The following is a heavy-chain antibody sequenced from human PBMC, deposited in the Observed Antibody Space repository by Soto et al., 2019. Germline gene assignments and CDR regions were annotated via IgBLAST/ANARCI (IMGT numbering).Heavy chain of an antibody. CDR1: GGSISSSSYY. D-gene: IGHD1-1*01. V-gene: IGHV4-39*01. J-gene: IGHJ6*03. CDR2: IYYSGST. CDR3: ANVQKGYYYMDV. Sequence: PSETLSLTCTVSGGSISSSSYYWGWIRQPPGKGLEWIGSIYYSGSTYYNPSLKSRVTISVDTSKNQFSLKLSSVTAADTAVYYCANVQKGYYYMDVWGKGTTVTVSS.